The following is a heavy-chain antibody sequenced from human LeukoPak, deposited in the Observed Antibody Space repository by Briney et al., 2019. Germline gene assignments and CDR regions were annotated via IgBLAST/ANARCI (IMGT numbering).Heavy chain of an antibody. CDR2: ITASGGSI. D-gene: IGHD6-13*01. CDR3: ATSTGYSCSWQPPNDY. Sequence: GGSLRLSCVASGFTFSSYGMSWVRQAPGKGLEWVSGITASGGSIYYADSVKGRFSISRDNSKDTLFLQMNSLRAEDTAVYYCATSTGYSCSWQPPNDYWGQGTLVTVSS. J-gene: IGHJ4*02. CDR1: GFTFSSYG. V-gene: IGHV3-23*01.